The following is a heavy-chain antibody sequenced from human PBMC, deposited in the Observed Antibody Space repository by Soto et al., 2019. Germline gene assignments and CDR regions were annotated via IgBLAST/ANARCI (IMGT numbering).Heavy chain of an antibody. CDR1: GDSISAYA. CDR3: AREGNLGRWLQPLDF. CDR2: IHYNGNT. V-gene: IGHV4-59*01. J-gene: IGHJ4*02. Sequence: SETLSVTCTVSGDSISAYALSWVRQPPGKGLEWIGNIHYNGNTKYSPSLKSRVTMSVDTSKNHFSLRLISVTAADTAIYFCAREGNLGRWLQPLDFWGQGTLVTVSS. D-gene: IGHD5-12*01.